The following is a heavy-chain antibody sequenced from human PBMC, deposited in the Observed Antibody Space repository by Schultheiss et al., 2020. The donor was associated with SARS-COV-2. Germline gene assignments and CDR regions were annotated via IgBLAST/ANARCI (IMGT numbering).Heavy chain of an antibody. CDR3: ASTPGGGYSYGYNYYYGMDV. Sequence: GGSLRLSCAASGFTFSSYAMSWVRQAPGKGLEWVSSISSSSSYIYYADSVKGRFTISRDNAKNSLYLQMNSLRAEDTAVYYCASTPGGGYSYGYNYYYGMDVWGQGTTVTVSS. CDR1: GFTFSSYA. D-gene: IGHD5-18*01. J-gene: IGHJ6*02. CDR2: ISSSSSYI. V-gene: IGHV3-21*01.